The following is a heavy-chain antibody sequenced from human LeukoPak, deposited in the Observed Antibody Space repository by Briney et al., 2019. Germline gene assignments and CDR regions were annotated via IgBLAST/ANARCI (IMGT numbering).Heavy chain of an antibody. CDR1: GFTFSSYS. D-gene: IGHD6-6*01. CDR2: ISSSSNYI. J-gene: IGHJ6*03. CDR3: AREMDEQLRSRNYYYYYYMDV. V-gene: IGHV3-21*01. Sequence: GGSLRLSCAASGFTFSSYSMNWVRQAPGKGLEWVSFISSSSNYIYYADSLKGRFTISRDNAKNSLYLQMNSLRVEDTAVYYCAREMDEQLRSRNYYYYYYMDVWGKGTTVTVSS.